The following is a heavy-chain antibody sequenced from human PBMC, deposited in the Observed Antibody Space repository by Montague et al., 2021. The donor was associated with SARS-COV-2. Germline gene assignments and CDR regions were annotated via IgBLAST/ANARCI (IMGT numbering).Heavy chain of an antibody. V-gene: IGHV3-7*01. CDR2: IKEDGSEK. J-gene: IGHJ4*02. CDR3: ARTGYFASGNYV. Sequence: SRRLSCAASGFTFSRYWMTWVRQAPGKGLEWVANIKEDGSEKYYVDSVKGRFTTSRDNAKNSLSLQMNSLRAEDTAVYYCARTGYFASGNYVWGQGTLVTVSS. CDR1: GFTFSRYW. D-gene: IGHD3-10*01.